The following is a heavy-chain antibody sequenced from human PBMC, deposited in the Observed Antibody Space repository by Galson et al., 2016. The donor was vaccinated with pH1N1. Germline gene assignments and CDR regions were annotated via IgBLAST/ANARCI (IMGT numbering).Heavy chain of an antibody. D-gene: IGHD3-10*02. CDR2: ISGSGGYT. Sequence: SLRLSCAASGFSLSMYWMSWVRQAPGKGLEWVSAISGSGGYTYFADSVQGRFTISRDNSKNTLYLQMNTLRAEDTAVYYCARDNLRGSGSPDASDVWGQGTMVTVSS. CDR3: ARDNLRGSGSPDASDV. V-gene: IGHV3-23*01. CDR1: GFSLSMYW. J-gene: IGHJ3*01.